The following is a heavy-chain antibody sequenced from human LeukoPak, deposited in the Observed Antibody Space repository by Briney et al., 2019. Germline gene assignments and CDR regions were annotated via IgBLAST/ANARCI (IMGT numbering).Heavy chain of an antibody. V-gene: IGHV4-61*02. CDR2: IYTSGST. CDR3: ARDFSYHVSGSYSHFDC. CDR1: GGSISSGSYY. Sequence: SETLSLTCTVSGGSISSGSYYWSWIRQPAGKGLEWIGRIYTSGSTNYNPSLKSRVTISVDTSKNQFSLKLSSLTAADTAVYYCARDFSYHVSGSYSHFDCWGQGILVTVSS. D-gene: IGHD3-10*01. J-gene: IGHJ4*02.